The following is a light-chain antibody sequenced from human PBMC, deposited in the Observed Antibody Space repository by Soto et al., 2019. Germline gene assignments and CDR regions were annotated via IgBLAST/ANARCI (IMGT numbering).Light chain of an antibody. CDR1: QSIITS. CDR2: ATP. CDR3: QQYNYYWT. J-gene: IGKJ1*01. Sequence: DIQMTQSPSSLSASVGDRVTITCQASQSIITSLAWYQQKPGKAPKLLIYATPNLQSGVPLRFSGSGSGTEFTLTISSLQPDDFATYYCQQYNYYWTFGQGTKVDIK. V-gene: IGKV1-5*01.